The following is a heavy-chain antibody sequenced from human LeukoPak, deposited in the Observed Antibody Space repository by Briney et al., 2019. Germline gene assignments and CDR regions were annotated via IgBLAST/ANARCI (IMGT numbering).Heavy chain of an antibody. Sequence: SETLSLTCTVSGGSINSYYWSWIRQPPGKGLEWIGYIYYSGSTNYNPSLKSRVTISVDTSKNQFSLKLSSVTAADTAVYYCARLKGYSYGLVDYWGQGTLVTVSS. D-gene: IGHD5-18*01. V-gene: IGHV4-59*08. J-gene: IGHJ4*02. CDR1: GGSINSYY. CDR2: IYYSGST. CDR3: ARLKGYSYGLVDY.